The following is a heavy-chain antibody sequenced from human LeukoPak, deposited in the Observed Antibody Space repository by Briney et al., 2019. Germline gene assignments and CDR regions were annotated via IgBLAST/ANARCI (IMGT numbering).Heavy chain of an antibody. V-gene: IGHV4-38-2*01. Sequence: SETLSLTCAVSGYSISSGYYWGWIRQPPGKGLEWIGSIYHSGSTYYNPSLKSRVTISVDTSKNQFSLKLSSVTAADTAVSYCARRAGSGWPTFDYWGQGTLVTVSS. CDR1: GYSISSGYY. CDR3: ARRAGSGWPTFDY. J-gene: IGHJ4*02. D-gene: IGHD6-19*01. CDR2: IYHSGST.